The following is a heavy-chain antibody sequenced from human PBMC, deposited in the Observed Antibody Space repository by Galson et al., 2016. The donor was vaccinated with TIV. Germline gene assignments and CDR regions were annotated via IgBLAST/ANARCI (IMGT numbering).Heavy chain of an antibody. J-gene: IGHJ5*02. CDR3: AKERAIIGEPLFDP. V-gene: IGHV3-23*01. Sequence: SLRLSCAASGVMFSSYGMSWVRQAPGKGLEWVAGMSGTIDTYYADSVKGRFTISRDNSKNIVFLQMNNARVDDTAVYYCAKERAIIGEPLFDPWGQGTLVTVSS. CDR1: GVMFSSYG. CDR2: MSGTIDT. D-gene: IGHD1-26*01.